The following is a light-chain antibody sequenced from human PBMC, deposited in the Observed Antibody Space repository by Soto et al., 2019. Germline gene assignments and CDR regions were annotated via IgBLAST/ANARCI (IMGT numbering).Light chain of an antibody. CDR3: SSYTSSSSYVV. CDR1: STDVGGYNY. Sequence: QSALTQPPSAAGSPGQSVTISCTGTSTDVGGYNYVSWYQQYPGKAPKLMIYEVSKRPSGVSNRFSGSKSGNTASLTISGLQAEDEADYYCSSYTSSSSYVVFGGVTKLTVL. J-gene: IGLJ2*01. V-gene: IGLV2-14*01. CDR2: EVS.